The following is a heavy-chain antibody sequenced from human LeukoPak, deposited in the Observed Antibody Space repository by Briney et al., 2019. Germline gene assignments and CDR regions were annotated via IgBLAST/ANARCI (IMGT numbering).Heavy chain of an antibody. CDR2: ISGSADNT. J-gene: IGHJ4*02. Sequence: GGSLRLSCTASGFTLSSYAMSWVRQAPGEGLEWVSTISGSADNTNYAEAVKGRFTISRDNPKNTMYLQMNSLRAEDTAVYYCAKQGFGCWGQGTLVTVFS. CDR1: GFTLSSYA. V-gene: IGHV3-23*01. CDR3: AKQGFGC.